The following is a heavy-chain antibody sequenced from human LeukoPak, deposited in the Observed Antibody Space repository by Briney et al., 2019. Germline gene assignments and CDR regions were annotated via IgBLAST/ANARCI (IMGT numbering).Heavy chain of an antibody. J-gene: IGHJ3*02. V-gene: IGHV1-24*01. Sequence: ASVKVSCKVSGYTLTELSMHWVRQAPGKGLEWMGGFDPEDGETIYAQKFQGRVTMTEDTSTDTAYMELSSLRSEDTAVYYCAITPYNWNYDAFDIWGQGTMVTVSS. D-gene: IGHD1-7*01. CDR3: AITPYNWNYDAFDI. CDR2: FDPEDGET. CDR1: GYTLTELS.